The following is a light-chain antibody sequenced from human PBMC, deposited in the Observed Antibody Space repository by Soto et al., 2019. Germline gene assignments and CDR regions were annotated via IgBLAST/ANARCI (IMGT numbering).Light chain of an antibody. CDR3: QQRSN. CDR1: QSIANN. J-gene: IGKJ5*01. Sequence: IVLTQSPATLSVSPGERATLSCRASQSIANNLAWYQQRPGQAPRLLIHGASTRATGIPARFSGSRSGTEFTLTISSLEPEDFAVYYCQQRSNFGQGTRLEI. V-gene: IGKV3-15*01. CDR2: GAS.